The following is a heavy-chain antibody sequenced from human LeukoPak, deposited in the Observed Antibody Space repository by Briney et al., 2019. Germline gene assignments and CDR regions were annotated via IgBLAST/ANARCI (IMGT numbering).Heavy chain of an antibody. CDR3: ARESPAFDY. J-gene: IGHJ4*02. V-gene: IGHV3-23*01. CDR2: ISSSGSTT. CDR1: GFTFSSFA. Sequence: GGPLRLSCVDSGFTFSSFAMSWVRQAPGKGLEWVSTISSSGSTTYYVDSVKGRFTISRDNSRNTLYLQMNSLRGEDTAVYYCARESPAFDYWGQGTLVTVS.